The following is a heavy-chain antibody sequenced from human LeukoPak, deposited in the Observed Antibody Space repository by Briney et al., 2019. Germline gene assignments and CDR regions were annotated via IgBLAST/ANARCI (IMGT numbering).Heavy chain of an antibody. CDR2: ISSTGGDK. V-gene: IGHV3-11*01. CDR3: ARGENGSFGR. D-gene: IGHD5-24*01. CDR1: GVTFEDYY. Sequence: PGGSLRLSCKGSGVTFEDYYLSWIRQAPGKGLEWISYISSTGGDKFYADPVKGRFIISRDNAMNSVYMEMNDLTAEDTAFYYCARGENGSFGRWGQGTLVIVSS. J-gene: IGHJ4*02.